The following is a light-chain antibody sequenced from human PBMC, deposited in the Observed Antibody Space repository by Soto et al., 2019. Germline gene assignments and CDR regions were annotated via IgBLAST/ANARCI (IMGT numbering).Light chain of an antibody. CDR2: DVS. CDR1: SSDVGSYNR. CDR3: SSFTTSSTYV. Sequence: QSALTQPPSVSGSPGQSVVISCSGTSSDVGSYNRVSWYQQPPGTAPKLMIYDVSNRPSGVPDRFSGSKSGNTASLTISGLQAEDEADYYCSSFTTSSTYVFGTGTKLTVL. J-gene: IGLJ1*01. V-gene: IGLV2-18*02.